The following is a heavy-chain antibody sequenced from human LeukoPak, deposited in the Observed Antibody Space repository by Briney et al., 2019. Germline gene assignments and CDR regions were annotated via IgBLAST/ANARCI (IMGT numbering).Heavy chain of an antibody. D-gene: IGHD6-13*01. J-gene: IGHJ6*03. CDR1: GYSISSSYY. Sequence: PSETLSLTCTVSGYSISSSYYWCWSRQPPGKGLEWIVSIYHSGSTYYNTSLTNRVTISVETPKNQFSLKMSAVTAANTAVYYCASLEPNIAAAGRPATHLGHDYYHYYCMDVWGKGTTVTVSS. CDR2: IYHSGST. CDR3: ASLEPNIAAAGRPATHLGHDYYHYYCMDV. V-gene: IGHV4-38-2*02.